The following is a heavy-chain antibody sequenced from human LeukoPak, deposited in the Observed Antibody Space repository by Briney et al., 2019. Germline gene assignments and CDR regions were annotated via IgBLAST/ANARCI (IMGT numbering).Heavy chain of an antibody. CDR2: ISWNSGSI. V-gene: IGHV3-9*01. J-gene: IGHJ4*02. D-gene: IGHD1-26*01. CDR3: AREVWELLGYFDY. Sequence: PGGSLRLSCAASGFTFDDYAMHWVRQAPGKGLEWVSGISWNSGSIGYVDSVKGRFTISRDNAKNSLYLQMNSLRAEDTAVYYCAREVWELLGYFDYWGQGTLVTVSS. CDR1: GFTFDDYA.